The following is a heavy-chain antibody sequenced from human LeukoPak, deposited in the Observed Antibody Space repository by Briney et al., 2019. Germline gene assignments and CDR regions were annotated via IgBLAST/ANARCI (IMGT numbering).Heavy chain of an antibody. CDR3: ARDRGVY. CDR1: GYTFTSYG. Sequence: ASVKVSCKASGYTFTSYGITWVRQAPGQGLEWMGWINANNGNTNYAQNLQGRVTMTRDTSTSAAYMDLRSLRSDDTAVYYCARDRGVYWGQGTLVTVSS. V-gene: IGHV1-18*01. J-gene: IGHJ4*02. CDR2: INANNGNT. D-gene: IGHD3-10*01.